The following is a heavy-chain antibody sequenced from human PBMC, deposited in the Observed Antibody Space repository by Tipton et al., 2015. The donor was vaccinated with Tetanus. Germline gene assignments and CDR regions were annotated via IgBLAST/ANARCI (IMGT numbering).Heavy chain of an antibody. J-gene: IGHJ3*02. V-gene: IGHV4-31*03. D-gene: IGHD3-22*01. CDR3: AREGDPDMIVVDTNAFDI. Sequence: TLSLTCTVSGGSISSGGYYWSWIRQHPGKGLEWIGYIYYSGSTYYNPSLKSRVTISVDTSKNQFSLKLSSVTAADTAVYYCAREGDPDMIVVDTNAFDIWGQGTMVTVSS. CDR2: IYYSGST. CDR1: GGSISSGGYY.